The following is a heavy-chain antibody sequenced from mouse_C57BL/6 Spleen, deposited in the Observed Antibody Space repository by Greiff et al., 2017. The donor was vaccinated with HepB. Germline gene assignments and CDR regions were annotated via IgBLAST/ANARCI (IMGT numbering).Heavy chain of an antibody. D-gene: IGHD1-1*01. CDR1: GFTFSDYY. CDR3: ARIQYYGSSPWFAY. Sequence: DVKLVESEGGLVQPGSSMKLSCTASGFTFSDYYMAWVRQVPEKGLEWVANINYDGSSTYYLDSLKSRFIISRDNAKNILYLQMSSLKSEDTATYYCARIQYYGSSPWFAYWGQGTLVTVSA. V-gene: IGHV5-16*01. CDR2: INYDGSST. J-gene: IGHJ3*01.